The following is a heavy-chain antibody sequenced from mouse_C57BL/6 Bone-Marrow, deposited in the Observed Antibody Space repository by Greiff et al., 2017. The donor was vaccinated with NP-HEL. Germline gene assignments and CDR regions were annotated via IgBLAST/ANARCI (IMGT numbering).Heavy chain of an antibody. V-gene: IGHV1-54*01. J-gene: IGHJ2*01. Sequence: VQGVESGAELVRPGTSVKVSCKASGYAFTNYLIEWVKQRPGQGLEWIGVINPGSGGTNYNEKFKGQATLTADKSSSTAYMQLSSLTSEDSAVYFCAREDYAYFDYWGQGTTLTVAS. CDR1: GYAFTNYL. D-gene: IGHD1-1*02. CDR3: AREDYAYFDY. CDR2: INPGSGGT.